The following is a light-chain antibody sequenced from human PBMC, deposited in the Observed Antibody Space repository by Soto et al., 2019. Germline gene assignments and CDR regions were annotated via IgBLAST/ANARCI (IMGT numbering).Light chain of an antibody. J-gene: IGLJ7*01. CDR3: YSYAGRNIWV. Sequence: QSALAQPPSASGSPGQSVTISCTGSGSDIGAYNFVSWYQQHPGKAPKLMIFGVTERPSGVPDRFSGSKSGNTASLTVPGLQADDEAVYYCYSYAGRNIWVFGGGTQLTVL. V-gene: IGLV2-8*01. CDR2: GVT. CDR1: GSDIGAYNF.